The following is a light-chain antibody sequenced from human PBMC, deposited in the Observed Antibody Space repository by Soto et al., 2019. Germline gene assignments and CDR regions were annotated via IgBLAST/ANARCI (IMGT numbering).Light chain of an antibody. CDR1: QSVSSY. Sequence: EIVLTQSPAALSLSPGERATLSCRASQSVSSYLAWYQQKPGQAPRLLIYDASNRATGIPARFSGSGSGTDFTLSISSLKPEDLAAYYCQQHGTWPWTFGQGTKVDIK. V-gene: IGKV3-11*01. CDR3: QQHGTWPWT. J-gene: IGKJ1*01. CDR2: DAS.